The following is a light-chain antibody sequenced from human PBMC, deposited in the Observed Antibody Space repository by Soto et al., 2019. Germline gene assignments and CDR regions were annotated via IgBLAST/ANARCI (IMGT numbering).Light chain of an antibody. Sequence: VMTQSPVSLSVTPGEPASIPCRSSQSLLHSNGYIFLDWYLQKPGQSPQLLIYFVSNGASGVHDRFSGSWSGSDCTFNISRVEAADDGVYYCVQVLHTPYTCGQGTRLEIK. V-gene: IGKV2-28*01. CDR2: FVS. CDR1: QSLLHSNGYIF. J-gene: IGKJ2*01. CDR3: VQVLHTPYT.